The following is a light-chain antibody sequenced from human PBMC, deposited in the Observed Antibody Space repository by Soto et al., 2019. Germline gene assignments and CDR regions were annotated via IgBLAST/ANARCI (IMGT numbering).Light chain of an antibody. CDR1: SIDICHYDY. CDR2: EVT. Sequence: SAMPHLGSVSGYPGHAITISCTRTSIDICHYDYVSWDQQHPGKVPKLIIYEVTYRPSGVSSRFSGSKSGNSASLTISGLQAEDEADYYCSSYTNTNNLVFGGGTQLTVL. J-gene: IGLJ3*02. V-gene: IGLV2-14*01. CDR3: SSYTNTNNLV.